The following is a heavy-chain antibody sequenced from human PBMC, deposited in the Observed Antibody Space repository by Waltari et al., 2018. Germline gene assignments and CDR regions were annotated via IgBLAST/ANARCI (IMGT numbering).Heavy chain of an antibody. Sequence: QAPFVEPGGGLVPPGWLLRLSCARSAITLSRFSMHWVRQAPGKGLQWVAGVANDGIGRYADSVKGRFTISRDNAKSTVSLEMNSLRPDDTALYYCARDRAVAVSLQDWGQGTPVTVSS. CDR1: AITLSRFS. CDR2: VANDGIGR. V-gene: IGHV3-30*04. J-gene: IGHJ4*02. CDR3: ARDRAVAVSLQD. D-gene: IGHD4-17*01.